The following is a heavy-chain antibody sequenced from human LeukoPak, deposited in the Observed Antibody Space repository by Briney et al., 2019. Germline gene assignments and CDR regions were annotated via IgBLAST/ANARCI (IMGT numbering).Heavy chain of an antibody. J-gene: IGHJ6*02. V-gene: IGHV1-69*04. D-gene: IGHD2-15*01. CDR1: GGTFSSYA. CDR2: IIPILGIA. Sequence: ASVKVSCKASGGTFSSYAISWVRQAPGQGLEWMGRIIPILGIANYAQKFQGRVTITADKSTSTAYMELSSLRSEDTAVYYCARDVVVVAASPLGGPLRRGYYYYGMDVWGQGTMVTVSS. CDR3: ARDVVVVAASPLGGPLRRGYYYYGMDV.